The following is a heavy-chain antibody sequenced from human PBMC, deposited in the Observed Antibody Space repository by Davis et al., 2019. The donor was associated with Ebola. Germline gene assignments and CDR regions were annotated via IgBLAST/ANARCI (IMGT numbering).Heavy chain of an antibody. Sequence: GGSLRLSCAASGFTFSDYYMSWIRQAPGKGLEWVSSISSSSSYIYYADSVKGRFTISRDNAKNSLYLQMNSLRAEDTAVYYCASRRRDSSGYPFDYWGQGTLVTVSS. J-gene: IGHJ4*02. D-gene: IGHD3-22*01. CDR2: ISSSSSYI. CDR1: GFTFSDYY. V-gene: IGHV3-11*06. CDR3: ASRRRDSSGYPFDY.